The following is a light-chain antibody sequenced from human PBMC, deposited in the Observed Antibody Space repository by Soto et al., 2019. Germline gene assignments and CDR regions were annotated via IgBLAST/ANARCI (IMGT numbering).Light chain of an antibody. CDR3: QQYNNWPRGT. CDR1: QGVRSN. CDR2: GAS. V-gene: IGKV3-15*01. J-gene: IGKJ1*01. Sequence: EIVMTQSPAALSVSAGERATLSCGARQGVRSNLAWYQQKPGQAPRLLIYGASTRATGIPARFSGSGSGTEFTLTISSLQSEDFAVYYCQQYNNWPRGTFGQGTKVDIK.